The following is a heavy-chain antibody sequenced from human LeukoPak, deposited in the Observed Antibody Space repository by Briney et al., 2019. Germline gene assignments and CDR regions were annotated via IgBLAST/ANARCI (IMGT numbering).Heavy chain of an antibody. Sequence: GGSLRLSCAASQFSISYDWMHWVRQAPGKGLEWVASIKEDGRDIHYLDSVKGRFSISRDNAKNSLYLQMNSLRVEDTAIYYCASSFSSGFHWGQGSLVTVSS. CDR3: ASSFSSGFH. CDR2: IKEDGRDI. J-gene: IGHJ4*02. V-gene: IGHV3-7*01. CDR1: QFSISYDW. D-gene: IGHD6-19*01.